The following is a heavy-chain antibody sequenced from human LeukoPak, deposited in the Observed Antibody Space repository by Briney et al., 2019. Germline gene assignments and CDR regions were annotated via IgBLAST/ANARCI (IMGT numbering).Heavy chain of an antibody. CDR2: IKSKTDGGTT. CDR1: GFTFSNAW. D-gene: IGHD4-17*01. J-gene: IGHJ4*02. Sequence: GGSLRLSCAASGFTFSNAWMSWVRQAPGKGLEWVGRIKSKTDGGTTDYAAPVKGRFTISRDDSKNTLYLQMNSLKTEDTAVYYCTTDPTVTTDTGDYWGQGTLVTVSS. V-gene: IGHV3-15*01. CDR3: TTDPTVTTDTGDY.